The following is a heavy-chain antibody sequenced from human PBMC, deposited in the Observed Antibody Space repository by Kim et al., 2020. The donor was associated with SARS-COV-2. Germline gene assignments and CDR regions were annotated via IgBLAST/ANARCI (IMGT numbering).Heavy chain of an antibody. Sequence: ASVKVSCKTSGYTFTNNAIIWVRQAPGQGLEWMGWIKPKNGDTKYAQKLQGRVTMTTDTSTTTAYMELRSLTSDDTAVYYCAKRGDSSGYYDWWGQGTLV. CDR2: IKPKNGDT. D-gene: IGHD3-22*01. CDR1: GYTFTNNA. J-gene: IGHJ4*02. CDR3: AKRGDSSGYYDW. V-gene: IGHV1-18*04.